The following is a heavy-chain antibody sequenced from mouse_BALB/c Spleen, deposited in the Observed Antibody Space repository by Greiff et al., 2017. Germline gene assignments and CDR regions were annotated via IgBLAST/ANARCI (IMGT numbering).Heavy chain of an antibody. D-gene: IGHD1-2*01. CDR3: ARESLLRLPLLDY. CDR1: GFTFSSYA. J-gene: IGHJ2*01. V-gene: IGHV5-6-5*01. CDR2: ISSGGST. Sequence: EVKLVESGGGLVKPGGSLKLSCAASGFTFSSYAMSWVRQTPGKRLEWVASISSGGSTYYPDSVKGRFTISRDNARNILYLQMSSLRSADTAMYYCARESLLRLPLLDYWGQGTTLTVSS.